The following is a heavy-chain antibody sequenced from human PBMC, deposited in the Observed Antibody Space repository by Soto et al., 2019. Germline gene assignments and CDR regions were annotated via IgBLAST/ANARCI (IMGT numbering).Heavy chain of an antibody. CDR1: GYTLTELS. CDR3: ARARSSIFDWFDP. J-gene: IGHJ5*02. D-gene: IGHD3-3*01. CDR2: TSGYTGNT. V-gene: IGHV1-24*01. Sequence: ASVKVSCKVSGYTLTELSMHWVRQAPGQGIEWMGWTSGYTGNTNYAQKFQGRVTITADESTSTAYMELSSLRSEDTAVYYCARARSSIFDWFDPWGQGTLVTVSS.